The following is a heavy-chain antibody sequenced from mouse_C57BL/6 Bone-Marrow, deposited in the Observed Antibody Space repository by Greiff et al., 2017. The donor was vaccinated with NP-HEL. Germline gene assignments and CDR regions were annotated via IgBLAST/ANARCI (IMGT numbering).Heavy chain of an antibody. CDR1: GYTFTDYY. J-gene: IGHJ1*03. D-gene: IGHD1-1*01. V-gene: IGHV1-26*01. CDR3: AREEIATVVSWYFDV. Sequence: VQLQQSGPELVKPGASVKISCKASGYTFTDYYMNWVKQSHGKSLEWIGDINPNNGGTSYNQKFKGKATLTVDKSSSTAYMELRSLTSEDSAVYYCAREEIATVVSWYFDVWGTGTTVTVSS. CDR2: INPNNGGT.